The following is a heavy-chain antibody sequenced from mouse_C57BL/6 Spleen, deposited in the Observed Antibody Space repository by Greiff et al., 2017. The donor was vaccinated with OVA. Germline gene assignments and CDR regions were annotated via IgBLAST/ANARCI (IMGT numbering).Heavy chain of an antibody. D-gene: IGHD1-1*01. Sequence: QVQLQQSGPGLVQPSQSLSITCTVSGFSLTSYGVHWVRQSPGKGLEWLGVIWRGGSTDYNAAFMSRLSITKDNSKSQVFFKMNSLQADDTAIYYCAKNQEAVVATVYFDVWGTGTTVTVSS. V-gene: IGHV2-5*01. J-gene: IGHJ1*03. CDR3: AKNQEAVVATVYFDV. CDR1: GFSLTSYG. CDR2: IWRGGST.